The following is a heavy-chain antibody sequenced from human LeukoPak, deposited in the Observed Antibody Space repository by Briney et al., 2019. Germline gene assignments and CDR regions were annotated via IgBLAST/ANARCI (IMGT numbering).Heavy chain of an antibody. J-gene: IGHJ4*02. D-gene: IGHD3-22*01. CDR2: ISSSGSTI. Sequence: PGGSLRLSCAASGFTFSSYNMNWVRQAPGKGLEWVSYISSSGSTIYYADSVKGRFTISRDNAKNSLYLQMNSLRAEDTAVYYCARWGYSSGYYYDYWGQGTLVTVSS. CDR3: ARWGYSSGYYYDY. V-gene: IGHV3-48*04. CDR1: GFTFSSYN.